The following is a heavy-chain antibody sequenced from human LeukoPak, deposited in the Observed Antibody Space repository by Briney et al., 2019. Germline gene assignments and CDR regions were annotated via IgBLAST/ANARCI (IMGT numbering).Heavy chain of an antibody. CDR2: IYTSGST. CDR1: GGSLSSYY. D-gene: IGHD6-25*01. V-gene: IGHV4-4*07. Sequence: SETLSLTCTVSGGSLSSYYWSWIRQPAGKGLEWIGRIYTSGSTNYNPSLKSRVTMSVDTSKNQFSLKLSSVTAADTAVYYCARQRNGPAAYWFDPWGQGTLVTVSS. J-gene: IGHJ5*02. CDR3: ARQRNGPAAYWFDP.